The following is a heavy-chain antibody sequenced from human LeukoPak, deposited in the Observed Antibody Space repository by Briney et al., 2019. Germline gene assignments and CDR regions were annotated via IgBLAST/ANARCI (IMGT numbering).Heavy chain of an antibody. Sequence: PSETLSLTCTVSGGSISSYYWSWIRQPPGKGLEWIGYIYYSGSTNYNPSLKSRVTISVDTSKNQFSLKLGSVTAADTAVYYCARVSSSWSRNFDYWGQGTLVTVSS. CDR2: IYYSGST. V-gene: IGHV4-59*01. D-gene: IGHD6-13*01. J-gene: IGHJ4*02. CDR1: GGSISSYY. CDR3: ARVSSSWSRNFDY.